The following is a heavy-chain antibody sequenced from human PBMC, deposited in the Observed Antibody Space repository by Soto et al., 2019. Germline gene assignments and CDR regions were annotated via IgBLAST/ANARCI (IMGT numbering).Heavy chain of an antibody. CDR3: ARDSYSSSWRYYYYTMDV. V-gene: IGHV1-46*01. CDR1: GYTFASYY. CDR2: INPSGGST. D-gene: IGHD6-13*01. J-gene: IGHJ6*02. Sequence: ASVKVSCKASGYTFASYYMHWVRQAPGQGLEWMGIINPSGGSTSYAQKFQGRVTMTRDTSTSTVYMELSSLRSEDSAVYYCARDSYSSSWRYYYYTMDVWGQGTRSPSP.